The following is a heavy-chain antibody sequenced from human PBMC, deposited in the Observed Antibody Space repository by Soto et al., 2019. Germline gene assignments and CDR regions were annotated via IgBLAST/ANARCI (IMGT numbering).Heavy chain of an antibody. Sequence: QVQLVESGGGVVQPGRSLRLSCAASGFTFSSYGMHWVRQAPGKGLEWVAVISYDGSNKYYADSVKGRFTISRDNSKNTLYLQMNSLRAEDTAVYYCAKGSIATTRSPFDYWGQGTLVTVSS. CDR3: AKGSIATTRSPFDY. J-gene: IGHJ4*02. CDR1: GFTFSSYG. V-gene: IGHV3-30*18. D-gene: IGHD6-13*01. CDR2: ISYDGSNK.